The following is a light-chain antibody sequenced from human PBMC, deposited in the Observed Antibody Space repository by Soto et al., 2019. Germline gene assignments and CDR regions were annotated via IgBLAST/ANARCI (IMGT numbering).Light chain of an antibody. V-gene: IGLV1-40*01. Sequence: QLVLTQPPSVSGAPGQRVTISCTGSRSNIGAGYDVHWYQQLPGTAPKVLIYGNTNRPSGVPDRFSGSKSGTSASLAITGLQAEDEADYYCQSYDSSHVVFGGGTQLTVL. CDR1: RSNIGAGYD. CDR2: GNT. CDR3: QSYDSSHVV. J-gene: IGLJ2*01.